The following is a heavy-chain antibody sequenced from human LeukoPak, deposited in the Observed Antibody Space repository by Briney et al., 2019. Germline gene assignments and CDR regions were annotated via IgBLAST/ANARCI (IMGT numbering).Heavy chain of an antibody. CDR1: GHTFSDHY. V-gene: IGHV1-2*02. CDR3: ARGGRTEVDTNWNEP. CDR2: INPKTGDT. J-gene: IGHJ5*02. D-gene: IGHD5-18*01. Sequence: GASLRVSCKASGHTFSDHYMHWVRQAPGQGLEWMGWINPKTGDTNSAQRFQGRVSMTRDSSISTFYMELSGLTSDDTAMYFCARGGRTEVDTNWNEPWGQGTHITVSS.